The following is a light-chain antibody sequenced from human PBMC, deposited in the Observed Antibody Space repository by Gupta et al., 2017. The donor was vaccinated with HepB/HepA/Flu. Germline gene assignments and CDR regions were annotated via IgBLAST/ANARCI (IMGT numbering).Light chain of an antibody. CDR2: DAS. CDR3: QQRSNGPPLFT. V-gene: IGKV3-11*01. J-gene: IGKJ3*01. CDR1: QSVSNY. Sequence: EIVLTQSPATLSLSPGERATLSCRASQSVSNYLAWYKQKPGQAPRLLIYDASNRATGIPARFSGSGSGTDFTLTISSLEPEDFAVYYCQQRSNGPPLFTFGHGTKVVIK.